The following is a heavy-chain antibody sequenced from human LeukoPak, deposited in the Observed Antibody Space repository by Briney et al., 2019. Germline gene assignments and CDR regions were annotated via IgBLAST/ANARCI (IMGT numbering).Heavy chain of an antibody. D-gene: IGHD5-12*01. CDR3: TREARAGNWFDP. CDR2: INPDSGGT. V-gene: IGHV1-2*02. Sequence: ASVKVSCRASGYSFSDYYIHWLRQAPGQGLEWMGCINPDSGGTNYAQKFQGRVTMTRDTSITTVYMELSRLRSDDTAVFYCTREARAGNWFDPWGQGTPVTVSA. J-gene: IGHJ5*02. CDR1: GYSFSDYY.